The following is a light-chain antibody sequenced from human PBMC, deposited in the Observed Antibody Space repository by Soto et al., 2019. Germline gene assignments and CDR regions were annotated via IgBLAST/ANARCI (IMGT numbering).Light chain of an antibody. J-gene: IGKJ1*01. CDR3: QQYGSSPQT. CDR2: GAS. CDR1: QSVSSSY. V-gene: IGKV3-20*01. Sequence: EIVSTQSPGTLSLSPMEXAPLSCRTSQSVSSSYLAWYQQKPGQAPRLLIYGASSRATGIPDRFSGSGSGTDFTLTISRLEPEDFAVYYCQQYGSSPQTFGQGTKVDIK.